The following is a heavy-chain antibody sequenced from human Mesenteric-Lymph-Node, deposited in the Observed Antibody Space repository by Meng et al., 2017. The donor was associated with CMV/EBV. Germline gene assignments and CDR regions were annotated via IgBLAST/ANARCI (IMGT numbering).Heavy chain of an antibody. CDR2: TYYKSKWYN. CDR1: GDSVSNTDVA. J-gene: IGHJ4*02. D-gene: IGHD3-16*01. Sequence: SQTRSLTGAISGDSVSNTDVAWNWIRQSPLRGLEWLGRTYYKSKWYNEYAVSVKSRIIFNADTSQNQFSLQLKSVSPEDTAVYYCARGASRSLDYWGQGTQVTVSS. CDR3: ARGASRSLDY. V-gene: IGHV6-1*01.